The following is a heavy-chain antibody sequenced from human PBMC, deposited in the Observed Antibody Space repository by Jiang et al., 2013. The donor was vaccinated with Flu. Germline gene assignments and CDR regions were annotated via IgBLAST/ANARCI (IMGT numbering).Heavy chain of an antibody. CDR1: GYTFTSYD. D-gene: IGHD2-15*01. Sequence: QLVESGAEVKKPGASVKVSCKASGYTFTSYDINWVRQATGQGLEWMGWMNPNSGNTGYAQKFQGRVTMTRNTSISTAYMELSSLRSEDTAVYYCARVPPFCSGGNCYYYYGMDVWGQGTTVTVSS. CDR2: MNPNSGNT. CDR3: ARVPPFCSGGNCYYYYGMDV. J-gene: IGHJ6*02. V-gene: IGHV1-8*01.